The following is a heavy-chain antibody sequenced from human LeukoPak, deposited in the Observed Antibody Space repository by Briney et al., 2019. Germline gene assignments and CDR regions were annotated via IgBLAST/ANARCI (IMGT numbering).Heavy chain of an antibody. CDR1: GFTVSSNY. D-gene: IGHD3-9*01. CDR3: ARSTHFDWLYFDY. J-gene: IGHJ4*02. CDR2: IYSGGSA. V-gene: IGHV3-66*01. Sequence: GGSLRLSCAASGFTVSSNYMSWVRQVPGKGLEWVSVIYSGGSAYYADSVKGRFTISRDNSKNTLYLQMNSLRAEDTAVYYCARSTHFDWLYFDYWGQGTLVTVSS.